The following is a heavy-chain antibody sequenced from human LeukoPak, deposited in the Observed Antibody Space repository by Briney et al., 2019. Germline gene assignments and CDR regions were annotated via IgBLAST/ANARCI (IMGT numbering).Heavy chain of an antibody. Sequence: SETLSLTCTVSGYSISSGYYWGCIRQPPGKGLEWIGSIYHSGRTYYNPSLKRRVTISVDTSKNQFSLKLNSVTDAHTAVYYCANSNGYGLVDLWGQGTMVTVS. CDR2: IYHSGRT. V-gene: IGHV4-38-2*02. CDR1: GYSISSGYY. J-gene: IGHJ3*01. D-gene: IGHD3-10*01. CDR3: ANSNGYGLVDL.